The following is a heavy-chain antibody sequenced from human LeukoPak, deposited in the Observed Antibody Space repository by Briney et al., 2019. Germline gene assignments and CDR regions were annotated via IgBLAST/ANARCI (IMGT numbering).Heavy chain of an antibody. CDR2: IYYSGST. CDR1: GGSISSYY. Sequence: PSETLSLTCTASGGSISSYYWSWIRQPPGKGLEWIGYIYYSGSTNYNPSLKSRVTISVDPSKNQFSLKLSSVTAADTAVYYCARHGTSGTNLNWFDPWGQGTLVTVSS. J-gene: IGHJ5*02. V-gene: IGHV4-59*08. CDR3: ARHGTSGTNLNWFDP. D-gene: IGHD1-1*01.